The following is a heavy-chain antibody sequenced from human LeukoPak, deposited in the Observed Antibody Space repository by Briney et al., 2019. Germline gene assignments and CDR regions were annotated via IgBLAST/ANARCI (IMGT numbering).Heavy chain of an antibody. J-gene: IGHJ4*02. V-gene: IGHV4-59*07. CDR3: ARGPIAAAGAHYFDY. Sequence: SDTLSLTCTVSGGPISSYYWRWLRQPPRKGLEWVGYIYYSGSTNYNPSLKSRVTISVDTSKNQFSLKLSSVTAADTAVYYCARGPIAAAGAHYFDYWGQGTLVTVSS. CDR1: GGPISSYY. CDR2: IYYSGST. D-gene: IGHD6-13*01.